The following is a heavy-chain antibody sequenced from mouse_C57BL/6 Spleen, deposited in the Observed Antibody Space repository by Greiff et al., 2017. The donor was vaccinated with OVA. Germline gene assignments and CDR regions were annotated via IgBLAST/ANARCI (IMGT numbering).Heavy chain of an antibody. D-gene: IGHD1-1*01. CDR3: ARYYYGSSWAMDY. V-gene: IGHV1-64*01. CDR1: GYTFTSYW. CDR2: IHPNSGST. Sequence: QVQLQQLGAELVKPGASVKLSCKASGYTFTSYWMHWVKQRPGQGLEWIGMIHPNSGSTNYNEKFKSKATLTVDKSSSTAYMQLSSLTAEDSAVYYCARYYYGSSWAMDYWGQGTSVTVSS. J-gene: IGHJ4*01.